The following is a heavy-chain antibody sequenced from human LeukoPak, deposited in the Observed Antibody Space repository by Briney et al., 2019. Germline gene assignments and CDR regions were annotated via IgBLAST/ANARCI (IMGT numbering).Heavy chain of an antibody. CDR2: IHSGGNT. V-gene: IGHV3-53*01. J-gene: IGHJ4*02. CDR1: GFTVSSNY. Sequence: PGGSLRLSCAVSGFTVSSNYMSWVRQAPGKGLEWVSMIHSGGNTYYADSVKGRFTISRGTSKNTLNLQMNSLRLEDTAVYYCARERRYCSGTICYSGLGFWGQGTLVTVSS. D-gene: IGHD2-15*01. CDR3: ARERRYCSGTICYSGLGF.